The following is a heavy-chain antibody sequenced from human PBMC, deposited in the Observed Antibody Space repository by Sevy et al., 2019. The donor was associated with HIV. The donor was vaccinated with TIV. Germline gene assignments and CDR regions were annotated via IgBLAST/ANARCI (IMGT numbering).Heavy chain of an antibody. Sequence: ASVKVSCKASGHTFNSYAISWVRQAPGQGLGWMGGIIPMLGTAYYVQKFQDRVTITADESTSTAYMELSSLRSEDTAVYYCARSISWYASFDYWGQGTLVTVSS. D-gene: IGHD6-13*01. J-gene: IGHJ4*02. CDR1: GHTFNSYA. CDR2: IIPMLGTA. V-gene: IGHV1-69*13. CDR3: ARSISWYASFDY.